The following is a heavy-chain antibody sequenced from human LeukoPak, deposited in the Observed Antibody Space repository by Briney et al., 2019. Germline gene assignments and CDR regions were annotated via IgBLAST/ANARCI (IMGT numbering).Heavy chain of an antibody. CDR2: MYYSGST. CDR3: ANEGMVRGVIDY. J-gene: IGHJ4*02. D-gene: IGHD3-10*01. V-gene: IGHV4-59*08. Sequence: PSETLSLTCSVSGGFISNYYWSWVRQPPGKGLEWIGYMYYSGSTNYNPSLKSRVTISVDTSKSQFSLKLSSVTAADTAVYYCANEGMVRGVIDYWGQGTLVTVSS. CDR1: GGFISNYY.